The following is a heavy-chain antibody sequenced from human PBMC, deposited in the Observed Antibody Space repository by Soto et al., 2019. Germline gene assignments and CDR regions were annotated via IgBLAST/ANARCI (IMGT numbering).Heavy chain of an antibody. CDR3: ASLTVLLHWFDP. CDR1: GGSISSSSYY. D-gene: IGHD3-10*01. CDR2: IYYSGNT. Sequence: SETLSLTCTVSGGSISSSSYYWGWIRQPPGKGLEWIGSIYYSGNTYYNPSLKSRVTISVDTSKNQFSLKLSSVTAADTAVYYCASLTVLLHWFDPWGQGTLVTVS. J-gene: IGHJ5*02. V-gene: IGHV4-39*01.